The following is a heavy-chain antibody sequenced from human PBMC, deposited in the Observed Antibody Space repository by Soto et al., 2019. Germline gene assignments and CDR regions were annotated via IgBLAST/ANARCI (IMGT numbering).Heavy chain of an antibody. D-gene: IGHD3-3*01. CDR3: ASRITVFGLLIPPFDT. CDR2: INHTGGT. CDR1: GGSVNGYY. J-gene: IGHJ5*02. Sequence: PSETLSLTCAVYGGSVNGYYWNWIRQPPGKGLEWIGEINHTGGTHYNPSLKSRVTMSVDTSKNQFSLRLSSVTAADPAIYYCASRITVFGLLIPPFDTWGQGTQVTVSS. V-gene: IGHV4-34*01.